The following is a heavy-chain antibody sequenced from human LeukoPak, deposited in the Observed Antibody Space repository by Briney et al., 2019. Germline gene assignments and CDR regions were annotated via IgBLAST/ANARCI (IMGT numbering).Heavy chain of an antibody. CDR3: ASSTITATLDY. D-gene: IGHD5-24*01. V-gene: IGHV3-33*08. J-gene: IGHJ4*02. Sequence: QPGGSLRLSCAASAFTFSSYGMHWVRQAPGKGLEWVAVIWYDGSNKYYADSVKGRFTISRDNSKNTLYLQMNSLRAEDTAVYYCASSTITATLDYWGQGTLVTVSS. CDR1: AFTFSSYG. CDR2: IWYDGSNK.